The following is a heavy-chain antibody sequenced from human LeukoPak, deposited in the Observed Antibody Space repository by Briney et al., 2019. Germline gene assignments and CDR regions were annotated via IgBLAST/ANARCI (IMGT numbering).Heavy chain of an antibody. D-gene: IGHD2-15*01. CDR3: AREDCAGGSCRLPGY. CDR1: GFTFKNYG. Sequence: GGSLRLSCAASGFTFKNYGFHWVRQAPGKGLEWVSVIWYDGSKQYHADSVKGRFIVSKDDSKNTVYLQMSSLTVDDTAVYYCAREDCAGGSCRLPGYWGQGTLVIVSS. CDR2: IWYDGSKQ. V-gene: IGHV3-33*08. J-gene: IGHJ4*02.